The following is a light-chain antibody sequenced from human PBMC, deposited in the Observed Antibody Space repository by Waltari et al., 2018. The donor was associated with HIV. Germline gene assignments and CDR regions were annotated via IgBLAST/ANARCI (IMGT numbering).Light chain of an antibody. CDR2: WAS. Sequence: IVLTQSPDSLAVSLGERATINCKSSQSVLYSSDNKNYLAWYQQKPGQSPKLLIYWASTRESGVPDRISGSGSGTHFTLTISSLQAEDVAVYFCQQYYSAWTFGQGTKVEIK. CDR1: QSVLYSSDNKNY. CDR3: QQYYSAWT. J-gene: IGKJ1*01. V-gene: IGKV4-1*01.